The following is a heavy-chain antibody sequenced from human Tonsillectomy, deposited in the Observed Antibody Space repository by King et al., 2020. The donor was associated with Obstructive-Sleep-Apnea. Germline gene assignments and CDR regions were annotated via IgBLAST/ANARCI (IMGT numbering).Heavy chain of an antibody. CDR1: GGSISSSNYY. CDR2: IYYSGRT. V-gene: IGHV4-39*07. Sequence: QLQESGPGLVKPSETLSLSCTVSGGSISSSNYYWGWIRQPPGKGLEWIGNIYYSGRTYCNPSLKSRVTISVDTSKNQFSLKVSSVTAADTAVYYCARDPYSSGWYWYFDLWGRGTLVTVSS. CDR3: ARDPYSSGWYWYFDL. D-gene: IGHD6-19*01. J-gene: IGHJ2*01.